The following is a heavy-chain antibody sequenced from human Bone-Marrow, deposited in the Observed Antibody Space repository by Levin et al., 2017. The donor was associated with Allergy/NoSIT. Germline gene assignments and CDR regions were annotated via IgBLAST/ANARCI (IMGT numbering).Heavy chain of an antibody. V-gene: IGHV4-31*03. CDR3: ARGQGHAFDI. CDR2: IYYSGST. CDR1: CGSISSGGYY. J-gene: IGHJ3*02. Sequence: SQTLSLTCTVSCGSISSGGYYWSWIRQHPGKGLEWIGYIYYSGSTYYNPSLKSRVTISVDTSKNQFSLKLSSVTAADTAVYYCARGQGHAFDIWGQGTMVTVSS.